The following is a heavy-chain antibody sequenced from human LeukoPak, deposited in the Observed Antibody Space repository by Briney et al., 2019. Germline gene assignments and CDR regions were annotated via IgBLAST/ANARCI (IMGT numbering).Heavy chain of an antibody. CDR3: ARVLSAARPYYYYYYMDV. CDR2: MNPNSGNT. D-gene: IGHD6-6*01. CDR1: GYTFTAYD. V-gene: IGHV1-8*03. J-gene: IGHJ6*03. Sequence: ASVKVSCQASGYTFTAYDINRVRQATGQGLEWMGWMNPNSGNTGYAQKFQDRVIITRNTSIITAYMELSSLTSEDTAVYYCARVLSAARPYYYYYYMDVWGKGTTVTVSS.